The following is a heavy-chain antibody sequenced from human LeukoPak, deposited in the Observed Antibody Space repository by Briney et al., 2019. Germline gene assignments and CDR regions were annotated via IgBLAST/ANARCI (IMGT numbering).Heavy chain of an antibody. V-gene: IGHV3-7*01. Sequence: GGSLTLSCAASGFTFSYHWMTWVRQAPGKGLEWVANIKNDGAVKNYVGSVKGRFTISRDNAKNSLYLQMNSLRAEDTAVYYCVRQAGVSWGQGTLVTVSS. J-gene: IGHJ5*02. D-gene: IGHD6-19*01. CDR1: GFTFSYHW. CDR3: VRQAGVS. CDR2: IKNDGAVK.